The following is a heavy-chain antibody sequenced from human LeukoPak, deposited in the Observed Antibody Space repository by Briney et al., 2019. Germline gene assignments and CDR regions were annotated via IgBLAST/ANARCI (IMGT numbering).Heavy chain of an antibody. CDR1: GFTFSTDS. J-gene: IGHJ4*02. CDR3: ARELPVVTFDY. Sequence: GGSLRLSCAASGFTFSTDSMNWVRQAPGKGLEWVSYISSGSITIYYADSVKGRFTISRDNAKNSLYLQMNSLRAEDTAVYYCARELPVVTFDYWGQGTLVTVSS. V-gene: IGHV3-48*01. D-gene: IGHD4-23*01. CDR2: ISSGSITI.